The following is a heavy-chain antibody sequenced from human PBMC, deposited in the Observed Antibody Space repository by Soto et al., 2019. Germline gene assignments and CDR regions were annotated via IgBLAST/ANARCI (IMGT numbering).Heavy chain of an antibody. V-gene: IGHV1-69*02. Sequence: QVQLGQSGAEVKKPGSSVKVALKAYGGTFSSSTISWVRQAHGQGLEWTGRIIPILGIANYAQKFQGRVTITADKATSTDYMELSSLRSEDTAVYYCARGPQFRYCSSTSWYGWYFDLWGRGTLVTVSS. CDR2: IIPILGIA. CDR1: GGTFSSST. J-gene: IGHJ2*01. D-gene: IGHD2-2*01. CDR3: ARGPQFRYCSSTSWYGWYFDL.